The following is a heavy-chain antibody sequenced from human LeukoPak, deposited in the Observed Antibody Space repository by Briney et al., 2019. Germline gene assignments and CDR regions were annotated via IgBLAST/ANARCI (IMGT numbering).Heavy chain of an antibody. V-gene: IGHV3-21*01. D-gene: IGHD6-13*01. CDR3: ARLAAARDY. CDR1: GFTFSSYS. J-gene: IGHJ4*02. Sequence: GGSLRLSCAASGFTFSSYSMNWVRQAPGKGLEWVSSISSSSSYTNYADSVKGRFTISRDNAKNSLYLQMNSLRAEDTAVYYCARLAAARDYWGQGTLVTVSS. CDR2: ISSSSSYT.